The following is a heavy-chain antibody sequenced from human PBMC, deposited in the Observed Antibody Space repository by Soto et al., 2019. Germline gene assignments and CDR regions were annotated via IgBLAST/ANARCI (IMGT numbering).Heavy chain of an antibody. J-gene: IGHJ4*02. CDR3: AKNRGHEPPYYSDS. V-gene: IGHV3-23*01. Sequence: EVLLLESGGGLVQPGGSLRLSCAASGFTFRNYAVNWVRQAPGKGLEWVSTIYGGGDGTHYADSVKGRFTISRDNSKNTLYLQMNSLRAEDTAVYYCAKNRGHEPPYYSDSWGQGTLVTVSS. CDR1: GFTFRNYA. CDR2: IYGGGDGT.